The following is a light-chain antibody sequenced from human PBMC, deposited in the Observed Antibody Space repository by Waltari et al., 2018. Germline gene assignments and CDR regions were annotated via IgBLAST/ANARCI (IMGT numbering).Light chain of an antibody. CDR2: TDD. CDR1: SSNIGSHY. J-gene: IGLJ2*01. Sequence: SVLTQPPSASGAPGQRVTISCSGSSSNIGSHYVYWYQQLPGTAPKLLIYTDDQRAAGVPDRVSASKSGTSASLAISGLRSEDEADYYCAAWDDSPSGHVVFGGGTKL. CDR3: AAWDDSPSGHVV. V-gene: IGLV1-47*02.